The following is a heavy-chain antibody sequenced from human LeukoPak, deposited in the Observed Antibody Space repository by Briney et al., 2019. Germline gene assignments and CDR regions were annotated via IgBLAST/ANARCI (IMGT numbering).Heavy chain of an antibody. Sequence: GGSLRLSCSVSGFSFSRYEMNWLRQAPGKGLEWISFISSSSETAYYADSVKGRFTISRDSAKNSLYLQMSSLRPEDTAVYYCARDRSDSHPRIGLDVWGQGTTVTVSS. CDR2: ISSSSETA. CDR1: GFSFSRYE. D-gene: IGHD2-15*01. J-gene: IGHJ6*02. V-gene: IGHV3-48*03. CDR3: ARDRSDSHPRIGLDV.